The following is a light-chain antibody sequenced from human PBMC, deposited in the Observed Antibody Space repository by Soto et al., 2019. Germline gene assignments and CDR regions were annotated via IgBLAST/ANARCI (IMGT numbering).Light chain of an antibody. CDR2: GVS. CDR3: MQNRQIPYS. V-gene: IGKV2D-29*01. J-gene: IGKJ2*01. CDR1: QSLFNPDGKTY. Sequence: DIAMTQIPLSLSVTPGQPAAISCRSSQSLFNPDGKTYLHWFLQKPGQPPQLLITGVSTRFSGVADRFIGSGSGTDFTLKISRVEAEDVGVYFCMQNRQIPYSFGQGTKLGIK.